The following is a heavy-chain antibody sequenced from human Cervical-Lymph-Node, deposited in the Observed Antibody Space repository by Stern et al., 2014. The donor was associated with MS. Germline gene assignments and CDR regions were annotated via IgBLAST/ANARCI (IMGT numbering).Heavy chain of an antibody. D-gene: IGHD3-22*01. J-gene: IGHJ4*02. Sequence: ESGPALVKPTQTLTLTCTFSGFSLSTSGMCVSWIRQPPGKALEWLARLDWDDDKYYSTSLKTRLTISKDTSKNQVVLTMTNMDPVDTATYYCARINCGFDYYDSEGVDYWGQGTLVTVSS. CDR3: ARINCGFDYYDSEGVDY. CDR1: GFSLSTSGMC. CDR2: LDWDDDK. V-gene: IGHV2-70*11.